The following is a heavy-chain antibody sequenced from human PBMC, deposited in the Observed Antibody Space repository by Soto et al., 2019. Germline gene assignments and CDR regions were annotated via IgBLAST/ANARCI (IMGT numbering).Heavy chain of an antibody. D-gene: IGHD3-10*01. CDR1: GDSISSATHY. J-gene: IGHJ4*02. Sequence: SETLSLTCTVSGDSISSATHYWNWIRQHPGKGLEWIGYVSSSGNSYYSPSLKSRVFMSVDTSKNLFSLKLSSVTAADTAKYYCATGNVYYYGSGGMWDHWGQGALVTVSS. V-gene: IGHV4-31*03. CDR2: VSSSGNS. CDR3: ATGNVYYYGSGGMWDH.